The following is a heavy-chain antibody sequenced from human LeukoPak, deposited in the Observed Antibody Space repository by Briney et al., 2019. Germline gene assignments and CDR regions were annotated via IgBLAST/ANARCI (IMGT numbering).Heavy chain of an antibody. CDR3: ARLRGVIITSDPRGPRWFDP. V-gene: IGHV1-2*02. J-gene: IGHJ5*02. D-gene: IGHD3-10*01. CDR2: INPNSGGT. CDR1: GYTFTGYY. Sequence: ASVKVSCKASGYTFTGYYMHWVRQAPGQGLEWMGWINPNSGGTNYAQKLQGRVTMTTDTSTSTAYMELRSLRSDDTAVYYCARLRGVIITSDPRGPRWFDPWGQGTLVTVSS.